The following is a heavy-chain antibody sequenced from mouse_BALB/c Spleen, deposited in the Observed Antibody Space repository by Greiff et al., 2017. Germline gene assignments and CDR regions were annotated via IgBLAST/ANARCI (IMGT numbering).Heavy chain of an antibody. CDR1: GYSITSGYY. Sequence: DVQLQESGPGLVKPSQSLSLTCSVTGYSITSGYYWNWIRQFPGNKLEWMGYISYDGSNNYNPSLKNRISITRDTSKNQFFLKLNSVTTEDTATYYCAREMGPDGNLYYFDYWGQGTTLTVSS. D-gene: IGHD2-1*01. CDR3: AREMGPDGNLYYFDY. V-gene: IGHV3-6*02. CDR2: ISYDGSN. J-gene: IGHJ2*01.